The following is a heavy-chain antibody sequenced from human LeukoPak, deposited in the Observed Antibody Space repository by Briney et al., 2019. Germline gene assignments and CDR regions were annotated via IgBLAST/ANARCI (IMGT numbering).Heavy chain of an antibody. J-gene: IGHJ4*02. CDR1: GFTFSSYG. Sequence: GGSLRLSCAASGFTFSSYGMHWVRQAPGKGLEWVSAISGSGGSTYYADSVKGRFTISRDNSKNTLYLQMNSLRAEDTAVYYCAKAPRSNYYGSGSYYNSGGVGYYFDYWGQGTLVTVSS. D-gene: IGHD3-10*01. CDR3: AKAPRSNYYGSGSYYNSGGVGYYFDY. CDR2: ISGSGGST. V-gene: IGHV3-NL1*01.